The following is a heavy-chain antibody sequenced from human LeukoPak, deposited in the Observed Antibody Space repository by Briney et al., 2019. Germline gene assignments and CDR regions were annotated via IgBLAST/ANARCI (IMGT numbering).Heavy chain of an antibody. CDR2: ISAYNGNT. CDR3: VRDSYYYDSSGNYPAGYYGMDV. V-gene: IGHV1-18*01. D-gene: IGHD3-22*01. J-gene: IGHJ6*02. CDR1: GYTFTSYG. Sequence: EASVKFSCKASGYTFTSYGISWVRQAPGQGLEWMGWISAYNGNTNSAQKLQDRVTMTTDTYTSTAYMELRSLRSDDTAVYYCVRDSYYYDSSGNYPAGYYGMDVWGQGTTVTVSS.